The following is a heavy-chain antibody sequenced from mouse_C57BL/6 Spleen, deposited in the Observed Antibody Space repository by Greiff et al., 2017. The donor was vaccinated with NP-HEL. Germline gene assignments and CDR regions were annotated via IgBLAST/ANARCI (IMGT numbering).Heavy chain of an antibody. Sequence: VQLQQSGPGLVQPSQSLSITCTVSGFSLTSYGVHWVRQSPGKGLEWLGVIWSGGSTDYNAAFISRLSISKDNSKSQVFFKMNSLQADDTAIYYCASYYGNYYYYAMDYWGQGTSVTVSS. CDR2: IWSGGST. CDR1: GFSLTSYG. CDR3: ASYYGNYYYYAMDY. D-gene: IGHD2-1*01. J-gene: IGHJ4*01. V-gene: IGHV2-2*01.